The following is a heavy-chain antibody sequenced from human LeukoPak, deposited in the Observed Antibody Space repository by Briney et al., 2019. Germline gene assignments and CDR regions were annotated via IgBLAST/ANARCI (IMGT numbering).Heavy chain of an antibody. CDR3: AKTNGYYDY. V-gene: IGHV3-23*01. J-gene: IGHJ4*02. CDR2: ISGSGDNT. CDR1: GFTFSNYG. Sequence: GGSLRLSCAASGFTFSNYGMSWVRQAPGKGLEWVSSISGSGDNTYYADSVKGRSAISRDNSKNTLYLQMDSLRVEDTAVYHCAKTNGYYDYWGRGTLVTVSS. D-gene: IGHD3-22*01.